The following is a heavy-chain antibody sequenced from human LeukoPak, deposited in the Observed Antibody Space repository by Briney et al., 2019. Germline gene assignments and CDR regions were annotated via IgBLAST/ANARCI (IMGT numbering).Heavy chain of an antibody. Sequence: GGTLRLSCAASGFTVSSNYMSWVRQAPGKGLEWVSVIYSGGSTYYADSVKGRFTISRDNSKNTLYLQMNSLRAEDTAVYYCARTSGYSYGYVDYWGQGTLVTVSS. CDR2: IYSGGST. V-gene: IGHV3-53*01. CDR3: ARTSGYSYGYVDY. J-gene: IGHJ4*02. D-gene: IGHD5-18*01. CDR1: GFTVSSNY.